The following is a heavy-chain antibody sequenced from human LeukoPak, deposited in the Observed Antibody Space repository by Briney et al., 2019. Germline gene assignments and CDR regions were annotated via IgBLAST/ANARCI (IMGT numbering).Heavy chain of an antibody. J-gene: IGHJ5*02. CDR2: IGGKPKGYAT. CDR3: TTYSSGHH. V-gene: IGHV3-73*01. Sequence: PGGSLRLSCAASGFGFSDCDMHWVRQAPGKGLEWVGRIGGKPKGYATAYAASVKGRFTISRDESKNTAYLQMNSLRPEDKAVYYCTTYSSGHHWGQGTLVTVSS. D-gene: IGHD6-19*01. CDR1: GFGFSDCD.